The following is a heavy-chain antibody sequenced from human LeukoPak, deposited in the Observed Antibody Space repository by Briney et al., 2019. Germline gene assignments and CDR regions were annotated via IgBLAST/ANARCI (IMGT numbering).Heavy chain of an antibody. D-gene: IGHD5-18*01. V-gene: IGHV1-69*13. CDR2: IIPIFGTA. Sequence: ASVKVSCKASGGTFSSYAISWVRQAPGQGLEWMGGIIPIFGTANYAQKFQGRVTITAHESTSTAYMELSSLRSEDTAVYYCARGRGYSYGVRYMDVWGKGTTVTISS. CDR1: GGTFSSYA. J-gene: IGHJ6*03. CDR3: ARGRGYSYGVRYMDV.